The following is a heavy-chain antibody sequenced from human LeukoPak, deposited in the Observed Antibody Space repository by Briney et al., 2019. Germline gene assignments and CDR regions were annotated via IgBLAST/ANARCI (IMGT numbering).Heavy chain of an antibody. CDR2: IYHSGST. J-gene: IGHJ4*02. D-gene: IGHD6-19*01. CDR1: GFTFSDYAM. V-gene: IGHV4-4*02. Sequence: GSLRLSCVASGFTFSDYAMNWVRQPPGKGLEWIGEIYHSGSTNYNPSLKSRVTISVDKSKNQFSLKLSSVTAADTAVYYCARSRPVRYWGQGTLVTVSS. CDR3: ARSRPVRY.